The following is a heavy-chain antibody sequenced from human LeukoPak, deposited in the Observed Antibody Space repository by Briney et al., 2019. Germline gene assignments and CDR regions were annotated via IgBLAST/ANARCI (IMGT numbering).Heavy chain of an antibody. J-gene: IGHJ6*03. V-gene: IGHV4-39*07. CDR1: GGSISSSTYY. CDR2: IYYSGST. CDR3: ARLGYCSGGSCYYYYYMDV. Sequence: PSETLSLTCTVSGGSISSSTYYWGWIRQPPGKGLEWIGSIYYSGSTYYNLSLKSRVTISLDTSKNQFSLKLSSVTAADTAVYYCARLGYCSGGSCYYYYYMDVWGKGTTVTVSS. D-gene: IGHD2-15*01.